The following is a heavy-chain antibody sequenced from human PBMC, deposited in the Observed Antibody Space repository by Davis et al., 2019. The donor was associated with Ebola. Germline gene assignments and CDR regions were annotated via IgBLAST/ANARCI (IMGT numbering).Heavy chain of an antibody. CDR1: GGSFSGYY. Sequence: MPSETLSLTCAAYGGSFSGYYWSWIRQPPGKGLEWIGEINHSGSTNYNPSLKSRVTISVDTSKNQFSLKLSSVTAADTAVYYCARGTRTIFGVVVSPNWFDPWGQGTLVTVSS. CDR2: INHSGST. D-gene: IGHD3-3*01. V-gene: IGHV4-34*01. CDR3: ARGTRTIFGVVVSPNWFDP. J-gene: IGHJ5*02.